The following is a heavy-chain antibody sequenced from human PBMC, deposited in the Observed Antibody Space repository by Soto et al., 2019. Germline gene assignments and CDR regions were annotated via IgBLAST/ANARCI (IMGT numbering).Heavy chain of an antibody. D-gene: IGHD3-10*01. CDR2: IYYSGST. Sequence: QLQLQESGPGLVKPSETLSLTCTVSGGSISSSSYYWGWIRQPPGKGLEWIGSIYYSGSTYYNPSLKSRVTISVDTSKNQFSLKLSSVTAADTAVYYCARRPTLYYYGSGSPYFDYWGQGTLVTVSS. CDR3: ARRPTLYYYGSGSPYFDY. J-gene: IGHJ4*02. CDR1: GGSISSSSYY. V-gene: IGHV4-39*01.